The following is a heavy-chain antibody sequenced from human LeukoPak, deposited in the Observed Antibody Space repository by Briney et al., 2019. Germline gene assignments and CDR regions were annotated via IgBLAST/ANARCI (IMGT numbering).Heavy chain of an antibody. CDR1: GGSISSSSYY. CDR2: IYYSGST. CDR3: ARGVGYYDDIWGSTPFDY. Sequence: SETLSLTCTVSGGSISSSSYYWGWIRQPPGKGLEWIGSIYYSGSTYYNPSLKSRVTISVDTSKNQISLRLSSVTAADTAVYYCARGVGYYDDIWGSTPFDYWGHGTLVIVSA. V-gene: IGHV4-39*07. J-gene: IGHJ4*01. D-gene: IGHD3-16*01.